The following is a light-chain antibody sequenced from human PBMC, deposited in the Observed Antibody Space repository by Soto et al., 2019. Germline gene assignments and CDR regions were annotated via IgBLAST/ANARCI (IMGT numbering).Light chain of an antibody. J-gene: IGKJ3*01. CDR1: QGISSY. Sequence: DIQLTQSPSFLSASVGDRVTITCRASQGISSYLAWYQQKPGKAPKLLIYAASTLPSGVPSRFSGSGSGTEFTLTISSLQPEDFATYYCQQLNSYPPITFGPGTKVDIK. CDR3: QQLNSYPPIT. CDR2: AAS. V-gene: IGKV1-9*01.